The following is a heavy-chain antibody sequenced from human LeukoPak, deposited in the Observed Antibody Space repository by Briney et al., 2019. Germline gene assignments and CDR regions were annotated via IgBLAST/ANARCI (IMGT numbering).Heavy chain of an antibody. V-gene: IGHV4-4*07. CDR3: ARVFDSGSQAYFYYMDV. CDR2: IYSSGST. CDR1: GGSISSYY. J-gene: IGHJ6*03. D-gene: IGHD3-10*01. Sequence: SETLSLTCTVSGGSISSYYWSWIRQPAGKGLEWIGRIYSSGSTNYNPSLKSRVTMSVDTSKNQFSLKVSSVTAADTAVYYCARVFDSGSQAYFYYMDVWGKGTTVTIFS.